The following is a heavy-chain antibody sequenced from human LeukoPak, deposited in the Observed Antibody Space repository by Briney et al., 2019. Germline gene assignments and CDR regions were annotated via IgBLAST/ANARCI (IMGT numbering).Heavy chain of an antibody. CDR1: GGSISSNSYN. V-gene: IGHV4-39*07. Sequence: SETLSLTCTVSGGSISSNSYNWGWIRQPPGKGLEWIGSIHYSGTTYYNPSFKSRVTISVDTSKNQFSLKLSSVTAAETAVYYCARHYEPYDFWSGRNWFDPWGQGTLVTVSS. J-gene: IGHJ5*02. CDR2: IHYSGTT. CDR3: ARHYEPYDFWSGRNWFDP. D-gene: IGHD3-3*01.